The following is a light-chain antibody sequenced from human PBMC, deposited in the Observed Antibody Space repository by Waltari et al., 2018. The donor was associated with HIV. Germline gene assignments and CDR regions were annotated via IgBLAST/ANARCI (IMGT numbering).Light chain of an antibody. Sequence: SAYNSVAWYQQHPGKAPKLIVYGVSNRPSDVSARFSGSKSGNTASLTISGLQDDDESDYYCSSYTTTATLVFGTGTKVTVL. CDR2: GVS. V-gene: IGLV2-14*03. J-gene: IGLJ1*01. CDR1: SAYNS. CDR3: SSYTTTATLV.